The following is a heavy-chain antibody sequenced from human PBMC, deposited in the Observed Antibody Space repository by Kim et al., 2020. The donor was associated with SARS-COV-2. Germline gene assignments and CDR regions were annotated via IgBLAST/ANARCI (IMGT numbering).Heavy chain of an antibody. CDR3: ARRLYHHGGVYYPFDF. CDR2: ITNDGSQK. J-gene: IGHJ4*02. V-gene: IGHV3-30*03. Sequence: GGSLRLSCAASGFTFSSYGMYWVRQAPGKGLEWVARITNDGSQKYYADSAKGRFTISRDRSKNTIYVQMDSLRPDDTAFYFCARRLYHHGGVYYPFDFWGQGTLVTVSS. CDR1: GFTFSSYG. D-gene: IGHD3-22*01.